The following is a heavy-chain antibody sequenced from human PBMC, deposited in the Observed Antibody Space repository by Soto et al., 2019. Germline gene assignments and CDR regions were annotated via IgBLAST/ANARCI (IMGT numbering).Heavy chain of an antibody. J-gene: IGHJ5*02. D-gene: IGHD1-1*01. CDR1: GFTSS. V-gene: IGHV3-23*01. CDR3: ANNLLERGRAPGGS. CDR2: SDFSGRLT. Sequence: GGSLRLSCAASGFTSSMTWVRQAPGKGLEWVSASDFSGRLTYYADSVKGRFTIFRDTSVNTLFLQMNSLRTEDTAVYYCANNLLERGRAPGGSWARGPRAPVS.